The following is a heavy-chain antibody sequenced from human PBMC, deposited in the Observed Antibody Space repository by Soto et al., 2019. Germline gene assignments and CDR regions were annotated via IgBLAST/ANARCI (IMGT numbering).Heavy chain of an antibody. D-gene: IGHD2-15*01. Sequence: SETLSLTCTVSGGSISSDYWSWIRQPPGKGLEWIGYIYYSGSTNYNPSLQSRVTMSVDTSKNQFSLKLSSVTAADTAVYYCARAQGFQFRFSTYATPYFVFWCQGTLVTVSS. CDR3: ARAQGFQFRFSTYATPYFVF. V-gene: IGHV4-59*01. CDR2: IYYSGST. CDR1: GGSISSDY. J-gene: IGHJ4*02.